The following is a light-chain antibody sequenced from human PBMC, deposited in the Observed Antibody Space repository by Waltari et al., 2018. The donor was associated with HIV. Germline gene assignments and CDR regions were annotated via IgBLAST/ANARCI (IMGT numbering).Light chain of an antibody. CDR1: QNIKNY. CDR2: EAS. CDR3: QQTYTTPLLA. J-gene: IGKJ4*01. Sequence: DIQMTQSPSSLSASVGDRVIVTCRASQNIKNYLNWYQQEAGRAPKLLLYEASTLQSGVPSRFSGSGSGTDFSLTISSLQPEDFATYYCQQTYTTPLLAFGGGTKVEI. V-gene: IGKV1-39*01.